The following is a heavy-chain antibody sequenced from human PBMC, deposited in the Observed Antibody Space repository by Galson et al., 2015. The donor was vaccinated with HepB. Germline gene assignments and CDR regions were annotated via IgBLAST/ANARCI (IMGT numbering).Heavy chain of an antibody. Sequence: SLRLSCAASGFTVSSYYMSWVRQAPGKGLEWVSVIYSGGSTYYADSVKGRFTISRDNSKNTLYHQMNSLRAEDTAVYYCARDTSSSWYSNYYYYYGMDVWGQGTTVTVSS. J-gene: IGHJ6*02. CDR3: ARDTSSSWYSNYYYYYGMDV. CDR1: GFTVSSYY. D-gene: IGHD6-13*01. V-gene: IGHV3-66*02. CDR2: IYSGGST.